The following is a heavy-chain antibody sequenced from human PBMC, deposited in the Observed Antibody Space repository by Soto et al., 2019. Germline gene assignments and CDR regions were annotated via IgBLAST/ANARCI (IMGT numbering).Heavy chain of an antibody. CDR1: GFTFSTYG. CDR2: MWYDGGDK. V-gene: IGHV3-33*01. D-gene: IGHD1-1*01. CDR3: ARDLSTTSLXY. Sequence: SLRLSCVASGFTFSTYGMHWVRQAPGKGLEWVAVMWYDGGDKYYADSVKDRFTISRDNSKNTLYLQMNSLRAEDTAVYYCARDLSTTSLXYWGQGTLVTVSS. J-gene: IGHJ4*02.